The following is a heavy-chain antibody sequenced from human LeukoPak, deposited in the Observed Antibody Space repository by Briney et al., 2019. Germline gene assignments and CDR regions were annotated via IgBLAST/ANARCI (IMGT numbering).Heavy chain of an antibody. V-gene: IGHV1-2*02. CDR1: GYTFTGYY. CDR2: INPNSGGT. D-gene: IGHD5-18*01. J-gene: IGHJ4*02. Sequence: AAVKVSYKASGYTFTGYYMHWVRQAPGQGLEWMGWINPNSGGTNYAQKFQGRVTMTRDTSISTAYMELSRLRSDDTAVYYCARGWIQLRPFDYWGQGGLFSVSS. CDR3: ARGWIQLRPFDY.